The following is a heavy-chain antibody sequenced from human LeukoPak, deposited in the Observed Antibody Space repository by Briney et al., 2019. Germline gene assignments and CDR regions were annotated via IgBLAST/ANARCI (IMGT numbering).Heavy chain of an antibody. V-gene: IGHV1-8*01. CDR3: ARGTRGDILTGYSLGY. CDR1: GYTFTSYD. Sequence: ASVKVSCKASGYTFTSYDINWVRQATGQGLEWMGWMNPNSGNTGYAQKFQGRVTMTTNTSISTAYMEVSSLRSEDTAVYYCARGTRGDILTGYSLGYWGQGTLVTVSS. J-gene: IGHJ4*02. D-gene: IGHD3-9*01. CDR2: MNPNSGNT.